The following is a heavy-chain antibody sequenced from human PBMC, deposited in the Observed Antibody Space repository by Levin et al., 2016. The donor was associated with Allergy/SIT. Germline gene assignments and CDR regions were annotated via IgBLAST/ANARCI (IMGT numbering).Heavy chain of an antibody. J-gene: IGHJ3*02. V-gene: IGHV3-30-3*01. CDR2: ISDDGSNK. D-gene: IGHD3-3*01. CDR3: ARTKGEGLLRFLEWPSAFDI. Sequence: GGSLRLSCAASGFTFSSYAMHWVRQAPGKGLEWVAVISDDGSNKYYADSVKGRFTISRDNSKNALYLQMNSLRAEDTAVYYCARTKGEGLLRFLEWPSAFDIWGQGTMVTVSS. CDR1: GFTFSSYA.